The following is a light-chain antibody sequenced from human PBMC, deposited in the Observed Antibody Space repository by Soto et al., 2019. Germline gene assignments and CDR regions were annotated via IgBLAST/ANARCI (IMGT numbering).Light chain of an antibody. J-gene: IGLJ2*01. Sequence: QSVLTQPPSVSAAPGQRVSISCSGGDSDIGNNYVSWYLQLPGAAPKLLIYDNNKRPSGIPDRCSGSKSGASATLGITGLQTGDEGDYYGGAWDDNRSVVFGGGTKLTVL. V-gene: IGLV1-51*01. CDR2: DNN. CDR1: DSDIGNNY. CDR3: GAWDDNRSVV.